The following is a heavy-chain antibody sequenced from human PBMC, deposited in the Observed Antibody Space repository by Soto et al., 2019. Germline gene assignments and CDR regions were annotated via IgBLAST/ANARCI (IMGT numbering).Heavy chain of an antibody. D-gene: IGHD3-22*01. CDR1: GFTFDDYA. J-gene: IGHJ3*02. V-gene: IGHV3-9*01. CDR2: ISWNSGSI. CDR3: AKMLSRRYDSSGADAFDI. Sequence: GGSLRLSCAASGFTFDDYAMHWVRQAPGKGLEWVSGISWNSGSIGYADSVKGRFTISRDNAKNSLYLQMNSLRAEDTALYYCAKMLSRRYDSSGADAFDIWGQGIMVTVSS.